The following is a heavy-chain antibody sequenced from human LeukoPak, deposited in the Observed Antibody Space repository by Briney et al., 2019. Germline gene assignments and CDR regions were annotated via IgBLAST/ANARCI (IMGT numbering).Heavy chain of an antibody. CDR1: GGSISSSSYY. Sequence: SETLSLTCTVSGGSISSSSYYWGWIRQPPGKGLEWIGSIYHSGSTYYNPSLKSRVTIAVETSKNQFSLKLSSVTAADTAVYYCARGASYYYYYMDVWGKGTTVTVSS. J-gene: IGHJ6*03. CDR2: IYHSGST. D-gene: IGHD3-16*01. CDR3: ARGASYYYYYMDV. V-gene: IGHV4-39*07.